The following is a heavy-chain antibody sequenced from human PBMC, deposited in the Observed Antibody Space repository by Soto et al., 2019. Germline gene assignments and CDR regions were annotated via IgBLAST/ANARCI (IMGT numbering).Heavy chain of an antibody. D-gene: IGHD3-22*01. Sequence: QVQLVESGGGVVQPGRSLRLSCAASGFTFSSYGMHWVRQAPGKGLEWVAVISTDGSNKYYADSVKGRFTISRDNSKNPLYQQMNSLRYEDTAVYYCAKEWVYDSSGWSFDYWGQGTLVTVSS. CDR1: GFTFSSYG. J-gene: IGHJ4*02. CDR3: AKEWVYDSSGWSFDY. CDR2: ISTDGSNK. V-gene: IGHV3-30*18.